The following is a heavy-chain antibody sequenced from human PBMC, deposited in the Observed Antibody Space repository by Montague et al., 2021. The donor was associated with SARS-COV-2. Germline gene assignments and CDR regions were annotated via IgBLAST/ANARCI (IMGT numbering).Heavy chain of an antibody. CDR1: GFTFSSYA. CDR3: ARDSEQQLVPDFDY. V-gene: IGHV3-30*04. Sequence: SLRLSCAASGFTFSSYAMHWVRQAPGKGREWVAVISYDGSNKYYADSVKGRFTISRDNSKNTLYLQMNSLRAEDTAVYYCARDSEQQLVPDFDYWGQGTLVTVSS. CDR2: ISYDGSNK. J-gene: IGHJ4*02. D-gene: IGHD6-13*01.